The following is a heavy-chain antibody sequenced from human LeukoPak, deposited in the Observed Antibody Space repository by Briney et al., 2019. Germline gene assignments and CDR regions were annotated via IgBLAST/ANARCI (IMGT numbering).Heavy chain of an antibody. CDR3: VTAPGLVMSGFSSVAHYMDV. J-gene: IGHJ6*03. V-gene: IGHV4-39*01. Sequence: AETLTLPCTVTVDAFCTRRYHWRWIRQPPGQGLEWIGSIYYCESGESGCADYNPSLQSRVSINLDSSENQVSLKITSVTAVDSAVYFCVTAPGLVMSGFSSVAHYMDVWGKGTTVIVSS. D-gene: IGHD3-3*01. CDR2: IYYCESGESGCA. CDR1: VDAFCTRRYH.